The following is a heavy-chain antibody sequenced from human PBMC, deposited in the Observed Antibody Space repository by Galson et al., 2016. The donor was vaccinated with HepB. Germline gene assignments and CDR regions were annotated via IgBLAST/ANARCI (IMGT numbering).Heavy chain of an antibody. CDR3: IKDLQYDVDFS. Sequence: SLRLSCAASGFTFRSYGMSWVRQAPGKGLQWVSTINDDATRTHYADSVRGRFTISRDNYKNTLYLQMNRLRADDTALYYCIKDLQYDVDFSWGQGILVTVSS. J-gene: IGHJ5*02. CDR1: GFTFRSYG. D-gene: IGHD3-16*01. CDR2: INDDATRT. V-gene: IGHV3-23*01.